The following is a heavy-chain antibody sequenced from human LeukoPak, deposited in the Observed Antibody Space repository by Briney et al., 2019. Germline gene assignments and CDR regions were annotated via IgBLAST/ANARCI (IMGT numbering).Heavy chain of an antibody. Sequence: GGSLRLSCAASGFIFRNDFMSWVRQAPGKGLEWVSAISGSSDDISYADSVRGRFTISRDNSKNTLYLQMNSLRAEDTAVYYCANARVMIPFFDYWGQGTLVTVSS. V-gene: IGHV3-23*01. CDR2: ISGSSDDI. J-gene: IGHJ4*02. CDR1: GFIFRNDF. D-gene: IGHD3-22*01. CDR3: ANARVMIPFFDY.